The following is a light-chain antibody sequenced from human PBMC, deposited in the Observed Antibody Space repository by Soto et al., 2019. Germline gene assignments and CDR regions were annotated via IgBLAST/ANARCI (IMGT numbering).Light chain of an antibody. J-gene: IGKJ1*01. Sequence: IPMTQSPSTLSGSVGDRVTITCRASQTISSWLAWYQQKPGKAPKLLIYKASTLKSGVPDRFSGSGSGTDFTLTISSLQAEDVAVYYCQQYSDTPTFGQGTKVDIK. CDR2: KAS. V-gene: IGKV1-5*03. CDR3: QQYSDTPT. CDR1: QTISSW.